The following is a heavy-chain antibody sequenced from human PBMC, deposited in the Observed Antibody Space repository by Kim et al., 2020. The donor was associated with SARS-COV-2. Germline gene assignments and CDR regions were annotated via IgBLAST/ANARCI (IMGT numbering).Heavy chain of an antibody. CDR1: GGSVSSGSYY. V-gene: IGHV4-61*01. CDR2: IYYSGST. CDR3: AREDPLNREVDY. Sequence: SETLSLTCTVSGGSVSSGSYYWSWIRQPPGKGLEWIGYIYYSGSTNYNPSLKSRVTISVDTSKNQFSLKLSSVTAADTAVYYCAREDPLNREVDYWGQGT. J-gene: IGHJ4*02.